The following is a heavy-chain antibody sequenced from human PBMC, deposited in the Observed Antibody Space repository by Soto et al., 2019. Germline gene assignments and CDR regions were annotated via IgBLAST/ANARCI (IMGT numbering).Heavy chain of an antibody. D-gene: IGHD6-13*01. CDR3: ARVPYTSSWYYYFDS. V-gene: IGHV3-7*01. CDR1: GFTFSTYW. CDR2: IKFDGSEK. Sequence: EVQLVESGGGLVQPGGSLRLSCAASGFTFSTYWMSWVRQAPGKGLEWVANIKFDGSEKYYVDSLEGRFTISKDNANKSLYLQMNSLRAEDTAVYYCARVPYTSSWYYYFDSWGQGTLVTVSS. J-gene: IGHJ4*02.